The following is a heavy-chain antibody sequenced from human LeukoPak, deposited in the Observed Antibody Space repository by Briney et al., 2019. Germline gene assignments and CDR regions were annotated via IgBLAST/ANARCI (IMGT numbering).Heavy chain of an antibody. J-gene: IGHJ4*02. CDR1: GYTFTSYY. CDR3: ARTPSVMDYDFPYYFDY. D-gene: IGHD3-3*01. CDR2: INPSGGST. Sequence: EASVKVSCKASGYTFTSYYMHWVRQAPGQGLEWMGIINPSGGSTSYAQKFQGRVTMTRDTSTSTVYMELSSLRSEDTAVYYCARTPSVMDYDFPYYFDYWGQGTLVTVSS. V-gene: IGHV1-46*01.